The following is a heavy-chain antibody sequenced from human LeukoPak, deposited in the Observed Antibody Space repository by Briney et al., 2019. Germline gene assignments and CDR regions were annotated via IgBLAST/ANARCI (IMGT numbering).Heavy chain of an antibody. Sequence: SVTVSCKASGGTFSSYAISWVRPAPGQGLEWMGRIIPILGIANYAQKFQGRVTITADKSTSTAYMELSSLRSEDTAVYYCARGYCSGGSCPRWAFDIWGQGTMVTVSS. V-gene: IGHV1-69*04. D-gene: IGHD2-15*01. CDR3: ARGYCSGGSCPRWAFDI. CDR1: GGTFSSYA. J-gene: IGHJ3*02. CDR2: IIPILGIA.